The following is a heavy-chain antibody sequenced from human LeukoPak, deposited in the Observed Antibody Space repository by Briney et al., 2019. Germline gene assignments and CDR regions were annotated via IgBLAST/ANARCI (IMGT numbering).Heavy chain of an antibody. J-gene: IGHJ6*03. CDR3: AKGAGYGDLGYFYYMDV. CDR1: GFTFSTYG. Sequence: GGSLRLSWAAAGFTFSTYGMHWVRQAPGKGLEWVAFIRDDGSDKYYADSVKGRFTISRDNSRNTLYLHMNSLRAEDTAVYYCAKGAGYGDLGYFYYMDVWGKGTTVTVSS. CDR2: IRDDGSDK. V-gene: IGHV3-30*02. D-gene: IGHD4-17*01.